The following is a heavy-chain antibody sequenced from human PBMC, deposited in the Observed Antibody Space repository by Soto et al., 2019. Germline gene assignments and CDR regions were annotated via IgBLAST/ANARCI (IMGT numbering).Heavy chain of an antibody. D-gene: IGHD6-19*01. Sequence: DPVKVACTAFGYTFTSYGISRLRHAPGQGLEWMGWISAYNGNTNYAQKLQGRVTMTTDTSTSTAYMELRSLRSDDTAVYYCARVDVAGPNWFGPWGQGTLVTVSS. V-gene: IGHV1-18*04. J-gene: IGHJ5*02. CDR3: ARVDVAGPNWFGP. CDR2: ISAYNGNT. CDR1: GYTFTSYG.